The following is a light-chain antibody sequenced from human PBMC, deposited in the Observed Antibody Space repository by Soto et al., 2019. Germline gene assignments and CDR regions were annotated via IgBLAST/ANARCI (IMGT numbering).Light chain of an antibody. Sequence: DVQMPQSPSTLSASVGDRVTITCRASQSISSWLAWYQQKPGKAPNLLIHNASHLESGVPSRFSGSGSGTEFTLTISSLQPGDFATYYCQHYNTYPWTFGQGTKVDIK. CDR2: NAS. CDR1: QSISSW. J-gene: IGKJ1*01. V-gene: IGKV1-5*03. CDR3: QHYNTYPWT.